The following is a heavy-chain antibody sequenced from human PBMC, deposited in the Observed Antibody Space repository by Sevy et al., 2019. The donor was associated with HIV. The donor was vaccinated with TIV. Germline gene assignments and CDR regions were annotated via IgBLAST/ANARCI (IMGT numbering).Heavy chain of an antibody. V-gene: IGHV1-18*01. D-gene: IGHD2-15*01. CDR1: GYTFTSYR. J-gene: IGHJ4*02. CDR3: ARAYCSGGSCYSLAY. CDR2: ISPFNGDT. Sequence: ASVKGSCQASGYTFTSYRIYWVRQAPGQGLEWMGWISPFNGDTNYAQKLQGRVTMITDTSTNTAYMEMRSLRSDETAVYYCARAYCSGGSCYSLAYWGQGTLVTVSS.